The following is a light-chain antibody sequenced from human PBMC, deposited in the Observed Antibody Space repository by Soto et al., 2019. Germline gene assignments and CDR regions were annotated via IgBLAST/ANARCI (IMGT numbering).Light chain of an antibody. CDR1: NNDIGGYNS. CDR2: GVT. J-gene: IGLJ2*01. V-gene: IGLV2-14*01. CDR3: TSYTSVTIVV. Sequence: SALTQPASVSGSPGQSITISCTGSNNDIGGYNSVSWYQQHPDKAPKLLIFGVTNRPSGVSDRFSGSKSGNTASLTISALQAEDEADYYCTSYTSVTIVVFGGGTKLTVL.